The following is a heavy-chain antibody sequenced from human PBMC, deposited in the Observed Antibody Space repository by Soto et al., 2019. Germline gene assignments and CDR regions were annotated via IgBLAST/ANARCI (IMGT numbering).Heavy chain of an antibody. CDR2: INPNSGGT. CDR3: AIESGDYDILTGYYNWFEP. D-gene: IGHD3-9*01. CDR1: GYTFTGYY. Sequence: QVQLVQSGAEVKKPGASVKVSCKTSGYTFTGYYIYWVRQAPGQGLEWMGWINPNSGGTHYAQKLEGRVTMTRDTSISTAYRELSTLRSDDTAVYYCAIESGDYDILTGYYNWFEPWGQGTLVSVSS. J-gene: IGHJ5*02. V-gene: IGHV1-2*02.